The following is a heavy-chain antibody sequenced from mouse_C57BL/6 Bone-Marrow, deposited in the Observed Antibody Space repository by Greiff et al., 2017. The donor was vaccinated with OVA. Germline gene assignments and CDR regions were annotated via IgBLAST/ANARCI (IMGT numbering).Heavy chain of an antibody. CDR2: IWWDDDT. V-gene: IGHV8-8*01. CDR3: ARMDYDYFMDY. CDR1: GFSLSTFGMG. J-gene: IGHJ4*01. D-gene: IGHD2-4*01. Sequence: QVTLKESGPGILQPSQPLSLPCSFSGFSLSTFGMGVGWIRQPSGKGLAWLAHIWWDDDTYYNQALKSRLTISKDTSKNPVFRKIANVDTADTATYYCARMDYDYFMDYWGQGTSVTVSS.